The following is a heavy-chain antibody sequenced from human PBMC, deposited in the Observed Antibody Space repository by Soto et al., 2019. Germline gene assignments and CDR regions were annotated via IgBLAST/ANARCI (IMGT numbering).Heavy chain of an antibody. CDR2: IYPGDSDT. V-gene: IGHV5-51*01. CDR1: GYSFTSYW. CDR3: AKTYYYILTGYYAPGAFDF. D-gene: IGHD3-9*01. Sequence: GESLKISCKGSGYSFTSYWIGWVRQMPGKGLEWMGIIYPGDSDTRYSPSFQGQVTISADKSISTAYLQWSSLKASDTAMYYCAKTYYYILTGYYAPGAFDFWGKGTMVTVSS. J-gene: IGHJ3*01.